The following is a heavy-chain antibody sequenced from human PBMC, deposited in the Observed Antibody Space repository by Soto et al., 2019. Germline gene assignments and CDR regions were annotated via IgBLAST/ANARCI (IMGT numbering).Heavy chain of an antibody. V-gene: IGHV3-48*02. J-gene: IGHJ6*02. CDR3: ARVPWRYDFWSGYRYYYYGMDV. D-gene: IGHD3-3*01. CDR1: GFTFSSYS. CDR2: ISSSSSTI. Sequence: GGSLRLSCAASGFTFSSYSMNWVRQAPGKGLEWVSYISSSSSTIYYADSVKGRFTISRDNAKNSLYLQMNSLRDEDTAVYYCARVPWRYDFWSGYRYYYYGMDVWGQGTTVTVSS.